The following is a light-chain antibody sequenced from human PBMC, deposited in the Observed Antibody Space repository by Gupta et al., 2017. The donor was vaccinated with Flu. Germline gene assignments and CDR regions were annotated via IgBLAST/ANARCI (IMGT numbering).Light chain of an antibody. CDR1: QSVNTN. CDR2: GAF. V-gene: IGKV3-15*01. CDR3: QQYNNGPLFT. J-gene: IGKJ4*01. Sequence: IVMTQSPATLSVSPGERVTLSCRASQSVNTNLAWYQQKSGQAPRLLIYGAFVRATGIPDRFSASGSETNFTLTISSLQSEDVAVYYCQQYNNGPLFTFGRGTKVEIK.